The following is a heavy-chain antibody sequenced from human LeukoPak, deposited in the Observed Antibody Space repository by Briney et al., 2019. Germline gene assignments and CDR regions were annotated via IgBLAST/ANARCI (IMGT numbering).Heavy chain of an antibody. V-gene: IGHV3-23*01. J-gene: IGHJ5*02. D-gene: IGHD2-2*01. CDR1: GFTFSSYA. CDR3: AKRPGSLGIVAVPAARYNWFDP. CDR2: ISGSGGST. Sequence: PGGSLRLSCAASGFTFSSYAMSWVRQAPGKGLEWVSAISGSGGSTYYADSVKGRFTISRDNSKNTLYLQMNSLRAEDTAVYYCAKRPGSLGIVAVPAARYNWFDPWGQGTLVTVSS.